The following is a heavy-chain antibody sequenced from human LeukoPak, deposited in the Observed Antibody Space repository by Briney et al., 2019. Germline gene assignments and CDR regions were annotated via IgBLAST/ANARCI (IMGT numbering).Heavy chain of an antibody. CDR3: AKDRYNWNRQTDAFDI. D-gene: IGHD1-1*01. V-gene: IGHV3-23*01. CDR2: ISGSGGST. CDR1: GFTFSSYA. J-gene: IGHJ3*02. Sequence: PGGSLRLSCAASGFTFSSYAMSWVRQAPGKGLEWVSAISGSGGSTYYADSVKGRFTISRDNSKNTPYLQMNSLRAEDTAVYYSAKDRYNWNRQTDAFDIWGQGTMVTVSS.